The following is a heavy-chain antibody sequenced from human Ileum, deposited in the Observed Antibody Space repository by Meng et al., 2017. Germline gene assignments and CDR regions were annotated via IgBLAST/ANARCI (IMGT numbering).Heavy chain of an antibody. Sequence: QVQANQWGAGLLKPSETLSLTCTVFGWSFNDYYWSWVRQSPGKGLEWIGQIHHSGRTNYKSSLERRVTISVDTSKSQFSLKLTSVTAADTAMYYCVRGPARETHDFDYWGQGALVTVSS. CDR2: IHHSGRT. D-gene: IGHD1-26*01. J-gene: IGHJ4*02. CDR1: GWSFNDYY. V-gene: IGHV4-34*01. CDR3: VRGPARETHDFDY.